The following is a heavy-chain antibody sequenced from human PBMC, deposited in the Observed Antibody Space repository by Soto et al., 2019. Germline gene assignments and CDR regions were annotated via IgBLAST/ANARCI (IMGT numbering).Heavy chain of an antibody. CDR3: TRRPDACDI. V-gene: IGHV3-23*01. D-gene: IGHD6-6*01. J-gene: IGHJ3*02. CDR1: GFTSGFIFSTYA. CDR2: ISNSGAYT. Sequence: PGGSLRLACVGSGFTSGFIFSTYAISWVRQAPGKGLERVADISNSGAYTYYADSVKGRFTISRDNSNNILSLQMNSLRVEDTALYYCTRRPDACDIWGQGTMFNGPS.